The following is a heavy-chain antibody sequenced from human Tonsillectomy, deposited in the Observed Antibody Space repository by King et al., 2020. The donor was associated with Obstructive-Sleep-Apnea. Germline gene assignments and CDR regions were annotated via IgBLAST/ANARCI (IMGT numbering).Heavy chain of an antibody. CDR3: ARATGRLERRTFDY. Sequence: VQLVQSGAEVKKPGESLKISCKGSGYCFTNYWIGWVRQMPGKGLELWGIIYPGDSDTRYSPSFPGQVTISADKSISTAYLQWSSLKASDTAMYYCARATGRLERRTFDYWGQGTLVTVSS. V-gene: IGHV5-51*01. J-gene: IGHJ4*02. CDR2: IYPGDSDT. CDR1: GYCFTNYW. D-gene: IGHD1-1*01.